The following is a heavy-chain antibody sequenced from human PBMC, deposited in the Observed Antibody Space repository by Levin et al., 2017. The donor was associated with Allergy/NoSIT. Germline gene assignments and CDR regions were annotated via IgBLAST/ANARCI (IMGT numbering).Heavy chain of an antibody. CDR2: ISYDGSNK. CDR1: GFTFSSYG. CDR3: ASPSSSSDY. V-gene: IGHV3-30*03. Sequence: HPGGSLRLSCAASGFTFSSYGMHWVRQAPGKGLEWVAVISYDGSNKYYADSVKGRFTISRDNSKNTLYLQMNSLRAEDTAVYYCASPSSSSDYWGQGTLVTVSS. D-gene: IGHD6-13*01. J-gene: IGHJ4*02.